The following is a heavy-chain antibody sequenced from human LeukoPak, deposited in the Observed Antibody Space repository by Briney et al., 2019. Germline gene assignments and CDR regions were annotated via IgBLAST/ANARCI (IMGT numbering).Heavy chain of an antibody. CDR2: IYSGGST. CDR1: GFXVSSNY. J-gene: IGHJ4*02. V-gene: IGHV3-53*01. CDR3: ARDRAAAGTDY. Sequence: PGGSLRLSCAASGFXVSSNYISWVRQAPGKGLEWVSVIYSGGSTYYADSVKGRFTISRDNSKNTLYLQMNSLRAEDTAVYYCARDRAAAGTDYWGQGTLVTVSS. D-gene: IGHD6-13*01.